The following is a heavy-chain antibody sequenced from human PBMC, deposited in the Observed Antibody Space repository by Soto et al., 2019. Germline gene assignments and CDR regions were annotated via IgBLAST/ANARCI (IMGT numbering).Heavy chain of an antibody. Sequence: GGSLRLSCAASGFTFSTYAMSWVRQAPGKGLEWVSAISGSGGSTYYADSVKGRFTISRDSSKNTLYLQMNSLRAEDTAVYYCASGSGSYYGPFVYWGQGTLVTVSS. J-gene: IGHJ4*02. CDR1: GFTFSTYA. D-gene: IGHD3-10*01. V-gene: IGHV3-23*01. CDR2: ISGSGGST. CDR3: ASGSGSYYGPFVY.